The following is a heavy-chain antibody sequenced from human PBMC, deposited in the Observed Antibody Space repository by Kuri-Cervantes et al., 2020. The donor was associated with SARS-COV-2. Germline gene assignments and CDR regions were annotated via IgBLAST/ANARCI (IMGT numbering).Heavy chain of an antibody. CDR2: ISYDGRKK. Sequence: GGSLRLSCTASGFNFSRTDMHWVRQTPGRGLERVAVISYDGRKKKCVPSGKGRFTISRDNSQNTLYLQVESLKSEDTAIYYCAKDRFGVHDFWGQGTLVTVSS. V-gene: IGHV3-30*18. J-gene: IGHJ4*02. D-gene: IGHD2-8*01. CDR1: GFNFSRTD. CDR3: AKDRFGVHDF.